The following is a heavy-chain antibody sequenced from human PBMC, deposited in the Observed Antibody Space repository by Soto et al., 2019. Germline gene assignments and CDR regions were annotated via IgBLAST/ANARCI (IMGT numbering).Heavy chain of an antibody. CDR3: AKGEKYYYDSSGYFKYYYGMDV. CDR2: ISGSGGST. V-gene: IGHV3-23*01. CDR1: GFTFSSYA. Sequence: EVQLLESGGGLVQPGGSLRLSCAASGFTFSSYAMSWVRQAPGKGLEWVSAISGSGGSTYYADSVKGRFTISRDNSKNTLYLQMNSLRAEDTAVYYCAKGEKYYYDSSGYFKYYYGMDVWGQGTTVTVSS. D-gene: IGHD3-22*01. J-gene: IGHJ6*02.